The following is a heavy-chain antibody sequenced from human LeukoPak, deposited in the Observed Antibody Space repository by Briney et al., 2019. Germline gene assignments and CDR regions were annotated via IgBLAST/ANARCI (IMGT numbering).Heavy chain of an antibody. Sequence: SETLSLTCTVSGGSISSYYWSWIRQPAGKGLEWIGRIYTSGSTNYNPSLKSRVTMPVDTSKNQFSLKLSSVTAADTAVYYCARARYSYGSYYYYGMDVWGQGTTVTVSS. CDR2: IYTSGST. J-gene: IGHJ6*02. D-gene: IGHD5-18*01. V-gene: IGHV4-4*07. CDR1: GGSISSYY. CDR3: ARARYSYGSYYYYGMDV.